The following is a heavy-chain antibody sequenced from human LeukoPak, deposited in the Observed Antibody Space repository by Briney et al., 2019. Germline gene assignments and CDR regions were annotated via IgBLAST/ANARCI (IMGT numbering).Heavy chain of an antibody. CDR1: GFTFDDYG. J-gene: IGHJ4*02. CDR3: ARHSYYDILTGYFLQIYEYFDY. V-gene: IGHV3-11*01. CDR2: ISSSGSTI. D-gene: IGHD3-9*01. Sequence: AGGSLRLSCAASGFTFDDYGMSWVRQAPGKGLEWVSYISSSGSTIYYADSVKGRFTISRDNAKNSLYLQMNSLRAEDTAVYYYARHSYYDILTGYFLQIYEYFDYWGQGTLVTVSS.